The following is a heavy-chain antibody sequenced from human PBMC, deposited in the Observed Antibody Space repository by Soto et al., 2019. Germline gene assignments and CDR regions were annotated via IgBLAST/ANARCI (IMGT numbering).Heavy chain of an antibody. CDR2: IIPILGIA. V-gene: IGHV1-69*04. D-gene: IGHD3-9*01. Sequence: ASVKVSCKASGGTFSSYTISWVRQAPGQGLEWMGRIIPILGIANYAQKFQGRVTITADKSTSKAYMELSSLRSEDTAVYYCARDHYDIWTGDGDRDDAFDIWGQGTMVTVSS. CDR1: GGTFSSYT. J-gene: IGHJ3*02. CDR3: ARDHYDIWTGDGDRDDAFDI.